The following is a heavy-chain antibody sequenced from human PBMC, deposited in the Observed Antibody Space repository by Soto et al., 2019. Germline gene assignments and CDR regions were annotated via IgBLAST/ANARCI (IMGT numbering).Heavy chain of an antibody. D-gene: IGHD3-16*01. V-gene: IGHV1-18*01. Sequence: QVQLVQSGTEVKKPGASVKVSCKASGYTYSNYGISWVRQAPGQGLEWMGWISDFEAGANYGQRFRGRVTLTIDTSTNTAYMELRRLPPDDTAVYYCVRDCDIWGEAWFDPWGQGTLVIVSS. CDR1: GYTYSNYG. CDR3: VRDCDIWGEAWFDP. CDR2: ISDFEAGA. J-gene: IGHJ5*02.